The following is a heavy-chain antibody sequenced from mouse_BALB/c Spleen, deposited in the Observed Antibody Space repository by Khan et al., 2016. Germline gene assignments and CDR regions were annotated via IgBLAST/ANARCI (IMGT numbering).Heavy chain of an antibody. CDR3: ARAGNYFDY. Sequence: VQLKESGPGLVKPSQSLSLTCTVTGYSITSAYAWNWFRQFPGNKLEWIGYISSSGLTSFNPSLKSRISITRDTSKNQFFLQLNSVTTEDTGTYYCARAGNYFDYWGQGTTLTVSS. CDR1: GYSITSAYA. CDR2: ISSSGLT. D-gene: IGHD1-1*02. J-gene: IGHJ2*01. V-gene: IGHV3-2*02.